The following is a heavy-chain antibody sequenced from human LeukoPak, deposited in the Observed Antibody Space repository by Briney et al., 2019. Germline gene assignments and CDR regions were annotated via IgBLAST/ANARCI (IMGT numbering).Heavy chain of an antibody. Sequence: SETLSLTCTVSGGSISSGGYYWSCIRQPPGKGLEWIGYIYHSGSTYYNPSLKSRVTISVDRSKNQFSLKLSSVTAAATAVYYCAGRGTILGVVISGPDVFDIGAQGKMFPVS. CDR2: IYHSGST. CDR1: GGSISSGGYY. D-gene: IGHD3-3*01. CDR3: AGRGTILGVVISGPDVFDI. V-gene: IGHV4-30-2*01. J-gene: IGHJ3*02.